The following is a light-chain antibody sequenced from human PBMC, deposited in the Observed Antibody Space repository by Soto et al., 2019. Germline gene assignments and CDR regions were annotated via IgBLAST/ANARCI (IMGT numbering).Light chain of an antibody. Sequence: QSVLTQPPSVSAAPGQTVTISCSGSSSNIGNNYVSWYQQLPGTAPKLLIYDNNKRPSGIPDRFSGSKSGTSATLGITGLQTGDEADYYCGTWDSSLREGVFGGGTKLTVL. CDR2: DNN. V-gene: IGLV1-51*01. CDR1: SSNIGNNY. CDR3: GTWDSSLREGV. J-gene: IGLJ2*01.